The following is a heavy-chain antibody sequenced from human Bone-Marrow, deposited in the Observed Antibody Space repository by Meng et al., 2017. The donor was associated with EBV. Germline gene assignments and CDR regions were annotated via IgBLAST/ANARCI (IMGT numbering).Heavy chain of an antibody. CDR1: GGSVSSTTW. D-gene: IGHD2-15*01. Sequence: QLQLQESGPGLVKRSXXLSLTCPVSGGSVSSTTWWNWVRQPPGKGLEWIGESHHRGDTNYNPSLKSRVAISIDKSKNQFSLKLNSVTAADTAVYYCAERYSTMWGKWFDPWGQGTLVTVSS. CDR3: AERYSTMWGKWFDP. J-gene: IGHJ5*02. CDR2: SHHRGDT. V-gene: IGHV4-4*02.